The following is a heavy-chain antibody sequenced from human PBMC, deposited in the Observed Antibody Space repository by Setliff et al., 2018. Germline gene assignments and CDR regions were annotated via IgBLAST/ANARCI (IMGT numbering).Heavy chain of an antibody. V-gene: IGHV3-74*01. J-gene: IGHJ6*02. CDR2: INSDGSST. D-gene: IGHD6-13*01. CDR1: GFTFSSYW. CDR3: AKDGGRSSWYPAYYYYGMDV. Sequence: GGSLRLSCAASGFTFSSYWMHWVRQAPGKGLVWVSRINSDGSSTSYADSVKGRFTISRDNSKNTLYLQMNSLRAEDTAVYYCAKDGGRSSWYPAYYYYGMDVWGQGTTVTVSS.